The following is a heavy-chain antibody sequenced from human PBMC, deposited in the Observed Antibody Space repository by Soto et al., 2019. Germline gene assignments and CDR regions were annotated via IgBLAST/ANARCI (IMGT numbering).Heavy chain of an antibody. CDR2: IYYSGST. V-gene: IGHV4-28*01. CDR3: ARSGGYGDYDLTYYFYMDV. Sequence: SETLSLTCAVSGYSISSSNWWGWIRQPPGKGLEWIGFIYYSGSTYYNPSLMSRVTMSLDTSKNQFSLKLRSVTAVDTAMYYCARSGGYGDYDLTYYFYMDVWGKGTTVTVSS. J-gene: IGHJ6*03. CDR1: GYSISSSNW. D-gene: IGHD4-17*01.